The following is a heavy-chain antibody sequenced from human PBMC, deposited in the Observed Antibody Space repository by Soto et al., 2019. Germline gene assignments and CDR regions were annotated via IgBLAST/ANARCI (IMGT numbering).Heavy chain of an antibody. J-gene: IGHJ3*02. D-gene: IGHD4-4*01. CDR1: GYSFTSYW. CDR2: IYPGDSDT. V-gene: IGHV5-51*01. CDR3: ASSNLFEI. Sequence: GESLKISCKGSGYSFTSYWIGWVRQMPGKGLEWMGIIYPGDSDTRYSPSFQGQVTISADKSISTAYLQWSILKASVGAVYYCASSNLFEIWAQGTRGPVSS.